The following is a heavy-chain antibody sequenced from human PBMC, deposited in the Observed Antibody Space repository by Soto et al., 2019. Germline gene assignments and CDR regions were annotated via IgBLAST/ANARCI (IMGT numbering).Heavy chain of an antibody. V-gene: IGHV4-59*08. CDR3: ARRWGRTFDY. Sequence: QVQLQESGPGLVKPSETLSLTCTVSGGCISSYYWSWIRQPPGKGLEWIGYIYYSGSTNYNPSLKSRVTISVDTSKNHFSLKLSSGTAADTAVYYCARRWGRTFDYWGQGTLVTVSS. CDR1: GGCISSYY. D-gene: IGHD7-27*01. J-gene: IGHJ4*02. CDR2: IYYSGST.